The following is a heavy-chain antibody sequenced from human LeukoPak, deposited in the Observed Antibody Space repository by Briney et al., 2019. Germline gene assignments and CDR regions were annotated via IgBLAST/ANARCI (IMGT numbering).Heavy chain of an antibody. Sequence: GGSLRLSCAASGFTFSSYDMHWVRQATGKGLEWVSAIGTAGDTYYPGSVKGRFTISRENAKNSLYLQMNSLRAGDTAVYYCARADGGYGGFDYWGQGTLVTVSS. CDR3: ARADGGYGGFDY. V-gene: IGHV3-13*01. D-gene: IGHD5-12*01. CDR1: GFTFSSYD. CDR2: IGTAGDT. J-gene: IGHJ4*02.